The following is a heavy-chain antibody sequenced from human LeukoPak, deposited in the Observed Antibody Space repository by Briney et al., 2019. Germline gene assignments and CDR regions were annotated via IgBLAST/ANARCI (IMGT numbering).Heavy chain of an antibody. J-gene: IGHJ5*02. D-gene: IGHD3-3*01. CDR1: GGSFSGYY. V-gene: IGHV4-34*01. CDR3: ARQQISFFGVVQNWFDP. Sequence: SETLSLTCAVYGGSFSGYYWSWIRQPPGKGLEWIGEINHSGSANYNPSLKSRVTISTDTSKNQFFLTLRSVTAADTAVYYCARQQISFFGVVQNWFDPWGQGTLVTVSS. CDR2: INHSGSA.